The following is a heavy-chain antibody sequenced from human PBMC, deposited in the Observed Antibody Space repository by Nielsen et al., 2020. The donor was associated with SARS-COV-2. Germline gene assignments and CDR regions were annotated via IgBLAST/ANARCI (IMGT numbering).Heavy chain of an antibody. CDR1: GYSFTSYW. D-gene: IGHD6-6*01. Sequence: GGSLRLSCKGSGYSFTSYWIGWVCQMPGKGLEWMGIIYPGDSDTRYSPSFQGQVTISADKSISTAYLQWSSLKASDTAMYYCARHVGGSSSPFDPWGQGTLVTVSS. V-gene: IGHV5-51*01. J-gene: IGHJ5*02. CDR2: IYPGDSDT. CDR3: ARHVGGSSSPFDP.